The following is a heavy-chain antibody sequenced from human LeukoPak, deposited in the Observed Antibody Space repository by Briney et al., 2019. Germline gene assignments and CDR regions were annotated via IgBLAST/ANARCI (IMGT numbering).Heavy chain of an antibody. D-gene: IGHD6-19*01. CDR2: IRYDGSNK. J-gene: IGHJ4*02. CDR3: AKDFGSGWYSYYFDY. V-gene: IGHV3-30*02. Sequence: GGSLRLSCAASGFTFSSYGMHWVRQAPGKGLEWVAFIRYDGSNKYYADSVKGRFTISRDNSKNTLYLQMNSLRAEDTAVYYCAKDFGSGWYSYYFDYWGQGTLVTVSS. CDR1: GFTFSSYG.